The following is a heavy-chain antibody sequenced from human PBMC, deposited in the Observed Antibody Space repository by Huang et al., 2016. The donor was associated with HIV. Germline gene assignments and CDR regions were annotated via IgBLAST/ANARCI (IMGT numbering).Heavy chain of an antibody. V-gene: IGHV7-4-1*02. J-gene: IGHJ3*02. D-gene: IGHD3-22*01. CDR2: INTNTGNP. Sequence: QVQLVQSGSELKKPGASVKVSCKASGYTFSSYAMNWVRQAPGQGLEWMGWINTNTGNPTYAQGFTGRFVFSLDTSVSTAYLQISSLKAEDTAVYYCARENNYYDSSGCWISDAFDIWGQGTMVTVSS. CDR3: ARENNYYDSSGCWISDAFDI. CDR1: GYTFSSYA.